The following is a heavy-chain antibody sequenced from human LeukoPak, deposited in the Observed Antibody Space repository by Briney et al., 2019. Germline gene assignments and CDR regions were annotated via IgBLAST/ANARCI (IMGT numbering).Heavy chain of an antibody. CDR2: ISYDGSNK. J-gene: IGHJ4*02. Sequence: PGRSLRLFCAASGFTFNSYAMHWVRQAPGKGLEWVAVISYDGSNKYYADSVKGRFTISSDNSKNTLYLQMNSLRAEDTAVYYCARDFMSYGGNRHPDYWGQGTLVTVSS. V-gene: IGHV3-30-3*01. CDR3: ARDFMSYGGNRHPDY. D-gene: IGHD4-23*01. CDR1: GFTFNSYA.